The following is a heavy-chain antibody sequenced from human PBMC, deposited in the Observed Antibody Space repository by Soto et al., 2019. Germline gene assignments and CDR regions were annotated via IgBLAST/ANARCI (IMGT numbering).Heavy chain of an antibody. Sequence: SVKVSCKASGGTFSSYAISWVRQAPGQGLEWMGGIIPIFGTANYAQKFQGRVTITADESTSTAYMELSSLRSEDTAVYYCARPGIVPAAMRGRDYHYGMDVWGQGTTVTVSS. CDR1: GGTFSSYA. V-gene: IGHV1-69*13. J-gene: IGHJ6*02. CDR2: IIPIFGTA. D-gene: IGHD2-2*01. CDR3: ARPGIVPAAMRGRDYHYGMDV.